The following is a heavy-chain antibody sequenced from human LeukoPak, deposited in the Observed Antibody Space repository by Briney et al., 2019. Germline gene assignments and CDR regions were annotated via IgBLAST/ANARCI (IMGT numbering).Heavy chain of an antibody. CDR1: GGSFSSYY. V-gene: IGHV4-59*01. CDR3: ASNTGTVFDY. J-gene: IGHJ4*02. Sequence: SETLSLTCAVYGGSFSSYYWSWIRQPPGKGLEWIGYIYYTGSPEYNPSLRRRVTISLDLSKHQFSLSLTSVTAADTAVYHCASNTGTVFDYWGQGALVTVSS. CDR2: IYYTGSP. D-gene: IGHD7-27*01.